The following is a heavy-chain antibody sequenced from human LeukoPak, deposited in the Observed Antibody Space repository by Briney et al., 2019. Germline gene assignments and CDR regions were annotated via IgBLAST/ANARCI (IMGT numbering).Heavy chain of an antibody. J-gene: IGHJ4*02. CDR1: GYTFTSYY. CDR2: INPSGGST. D-gene: IGHD2-2*02. CDR3: ARDYPGYCSSTSCYRPVDY. Sequence: GASVKVSCKASGYTFTSYYMHWVRQAPGQGLEWMGIINPSGGSTSYAQKFQGRVTMTRDTSTSTVYMELSSLRSEDTAVYYCARDYPGYCSSTSCYRPVDYWGQGTLVTVSS. V-gene: IGHV1-46*01.